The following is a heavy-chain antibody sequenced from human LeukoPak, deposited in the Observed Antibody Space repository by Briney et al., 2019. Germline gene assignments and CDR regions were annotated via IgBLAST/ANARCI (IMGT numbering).Heavy chain of an antibody. D-gene: IGHD5-12*01. CDR3: ARTFSGYDLEDYYYYMDV. CDR1: GFTFSSYW. Sequence: GGSLRLSCAASGFTFSSYWMSWVRQAPGKGLEWVANIKQDGSEKYYVDSVEGRFTISRDNAKNSLYLQMNSLRAEDTAVYYCARTFSGYDLEDYYYYMDVWGKGTTVTISS. CDR2: IKQDGSEK. J-gene: IGHJ6*03. V-gene: IGHV3-7*01.